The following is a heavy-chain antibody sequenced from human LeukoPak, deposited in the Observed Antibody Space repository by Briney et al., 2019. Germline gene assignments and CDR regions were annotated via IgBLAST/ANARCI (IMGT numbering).Heavy chain of an antibody. D-gene: IGHD6-19*01. CDR1: GGSISSSSYY. Sequence: PSETLSLTCTVSGGSISSSSYYWGWIRQPPGKGLEWIGSIYYSGSTYYNPSLKSRVTISVDTSKNQFSLKLSSVTAADTAVYYCARHPNSGWYNDYWGQGALVTVSS. CDR2: IYYSGST. J-gene: IGHJ4*02. CDR3: ARHPNSGWYNDY. V-gene: IGHV4-39*01.